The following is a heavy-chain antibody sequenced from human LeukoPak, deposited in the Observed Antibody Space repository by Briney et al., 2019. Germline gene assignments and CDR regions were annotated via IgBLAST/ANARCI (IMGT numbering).Heavy chain of an antibody. CDR3: ARAGGAWPNKNFDH. D-gene: IGHD1-26*01. CDR2: ISGSGDNT. Sequence: GGSLRLSCAASGFTFSGFAMSWVRRTPGKGLEWVSGISGSGDNTLYAASVKGRFTISRDNSKNTLYLEMNSLRAEDTAIYYCARAGGAWPNKNFDHWGQGSLVTVSS. CDR1: GFTFSGFA. V-gene: IGHV3-23*01. J-gene: IGHJ4*02.